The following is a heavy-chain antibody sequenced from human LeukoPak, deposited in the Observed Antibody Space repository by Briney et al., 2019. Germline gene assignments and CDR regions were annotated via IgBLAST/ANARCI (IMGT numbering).Heavy chain of an antibody. CDR3: ASYIITHAFDI. CDR1: GGSISSYY. J-gene: IGHJ3*02. D-gene: IGHD3-16*01. V-gene: IGHV4-4*07. Sequence: SSETLSLTCTVSGGSISSYYWSWIRQPAGKGLEWIGRIYSDGSTSYNPSLKSRVTMSVDTSKKQFSLKLSSVIAADTAVYFCASYIITHAFDIWGQGTLVTVSS. CDR2: IYSDGST.